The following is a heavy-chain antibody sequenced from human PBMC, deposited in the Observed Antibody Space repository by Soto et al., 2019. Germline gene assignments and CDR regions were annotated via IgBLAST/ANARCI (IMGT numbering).Heavy chain of an antibody. J-gene: IGHJ3*02. CDR3: AKDKSGTKAFDI. V-gene: IGHV3-23*01. Sequence: SLRLSCADSGFTFSTYALSWVRQAPGKGLEWVSAINERGSSTYYADSVKGRFTISRDNSKNTLYLQMKSLRAEDTALYYCAKDKSGTKAFDIWGQGKMVTV. CDR1: GFTFSTYA. D-gene: IGHD1-1*01. CDR2: INERGSST.